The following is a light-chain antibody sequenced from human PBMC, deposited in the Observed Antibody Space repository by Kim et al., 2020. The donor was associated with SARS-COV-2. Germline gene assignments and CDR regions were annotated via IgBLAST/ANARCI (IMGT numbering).Light chain of an antibody. CDR1: SLRSYY. J-gene: IGLJ3*02. V-gene: IGLV3-19*01. Sequence: SSELTQDPAVSVALGQTVRITCQGDSLRSYYASWYQQKPGQAPVLVIYGKNNRPSGIPDRFSGSSSGNTASLTIPGAQAEDEADYYCNSRDSSGNHPFGG. CDR3: NSRDSSGNHP. CDR2: GKN.